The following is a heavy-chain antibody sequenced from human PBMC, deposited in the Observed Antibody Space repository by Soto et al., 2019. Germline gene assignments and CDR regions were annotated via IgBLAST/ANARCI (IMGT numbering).Heavy chain of an antibody. CDR1: GFTFSSYG. V-gene: IGHV3-33*01. Sequence: QVQLVESGGGVVQPGRSLRLSCAASGFTFSSYGMHWVRQAPGKGLEWVAVIWYDGSNKYYADSVKGRFTISRDNSKNILYPRMNSMIAEDTAVYYCPRDQGLAAYYDFGICYSPEGCYFELWGRGTLVTVS. D-gene: IGHD3-3*01. CDR2: IWYDGSNK. J-gene: IGHJ2*01. CDR3: PRDQGLAAYYDFGICYSPEGCYFEL.